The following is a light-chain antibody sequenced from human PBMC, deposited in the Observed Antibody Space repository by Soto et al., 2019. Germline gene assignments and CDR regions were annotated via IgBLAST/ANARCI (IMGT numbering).Light chain of an antibody. Sequence: DLQMTQSPSSLSASVGDRVTITCRASQNIGSYLNWYHQKPGKAPKVLISAASILHSGVPSRFSGSGSGTDFTLTINSLQPEDFATYYCQQTYTKWTFGQGTKLEI. J-gene: IGKJ1*01. CDR1: QNIGSY. CDR2: AAS. V-gene: IGKV1-39*01. CDR3: QQTYTKWT.